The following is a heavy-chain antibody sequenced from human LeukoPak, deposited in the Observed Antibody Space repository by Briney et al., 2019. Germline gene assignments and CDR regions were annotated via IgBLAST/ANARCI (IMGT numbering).Heavy chain of an antibody. CDR2: ITSSSTYI. V-gene: IGHV3-21*01. CDR1: GFAFSSYS. Sequence: GGSPRLSCAASGFAFSSYSMTWVRQAPGKGLEWVSSITSSSTYIYYADSVKGRFTISRDDAKNSLYLQMNSLRVEDTAVYYCARERHTFDPWGQGTLVTVSS. J-gene: IGHJ5*02. D-gene: IGHD6-25*01. CDR3: ARERHTFDP.